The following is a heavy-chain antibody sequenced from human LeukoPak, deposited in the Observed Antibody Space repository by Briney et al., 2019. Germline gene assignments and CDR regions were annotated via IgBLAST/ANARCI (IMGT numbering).Heavy chain of an antibody. CDR1: GINRSNFG. V-gene: IGHV3-21*01. D-gene: IGHD6-13*01. CDR3: ARANVEDSRWSYEYNWFDP. J-gene: IGHJ5*02. CDR2: ISSTSSHK. Sequence: PGSSLKRSCAAAGINRSNFGIHWFPQAPGKGLECFSSISSTSSHKHYPDSLKGRFTISRDNAEDSLYLQMNSLRAEDTAVYYCARANVEDSRWSYEYNWFDPWGQGTLVTVSS.